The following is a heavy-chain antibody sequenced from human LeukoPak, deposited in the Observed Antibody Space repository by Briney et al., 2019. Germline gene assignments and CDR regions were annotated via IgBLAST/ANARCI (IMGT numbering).Heavy chain of an antibody. V-gene: IGHV4-59*08. J-gene: IGHJ4*02. CDR2: IYYSGST. CDR1: GGSISSYY. Sequence: SETLSLTCTVSGGSISSYYWSWIRQPPEKGLEWIGYIYYSGSTNYNPSLKSRVTISVDTSKNQFSLKLSSVTAADTAVYYCARHPSRGYFDYWGQGTLVTVSS. CDR3: ARHPSRGYFDY. D-gene: IGHD3-10*01.